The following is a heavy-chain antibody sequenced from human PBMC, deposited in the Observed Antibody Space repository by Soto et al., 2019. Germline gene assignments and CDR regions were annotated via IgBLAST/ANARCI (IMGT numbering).Heavy chain of an antibody. J-gene: IGHJ6*02. CDR1: GGSISSGDYY. CDR2: IYYSGIT. Sequence: LCGGSISSGDYYWSWIRQPPGKGLEWIGYIYYSGITYYNPSLKSRVTISVDTSKNQFSLKLSSVTAADTAVYYCATSSLGYYYYGMDVWGQGTTVTVSS. CDR3: ATSSLGYYYYGMDV. V-gene: IGHV4-30-4*01. D-gene: IGHD7-27*01.